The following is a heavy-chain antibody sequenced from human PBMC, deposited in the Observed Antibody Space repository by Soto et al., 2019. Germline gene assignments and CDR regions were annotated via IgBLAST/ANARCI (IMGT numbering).Heavy chain of an antibody. D-gene: IGHD2-15*01. V-gene: IGHV3-33*01. CDR3: ARAVLDCSGGSCYQMDAFDI. CDR2: IWYDGSNK. Sequence: QVQLVESGGGVVQPGRSLRLSCAASGFTFSSYGMHWVRQAPGKGLEWVAVIWYDGSNKYYADSVKGRFTISRDHSKNTSYLQVNSLRAGDTAVYYCARAVLDCSGGSCYQMDAFDIWGQGTMVTVSS. CDR1: GFTFSSYG. J-gene: IGHJ3*02.